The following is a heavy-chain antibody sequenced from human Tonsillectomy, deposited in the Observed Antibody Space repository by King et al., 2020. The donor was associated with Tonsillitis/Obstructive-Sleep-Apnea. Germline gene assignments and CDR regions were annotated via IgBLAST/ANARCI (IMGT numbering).Heavy chain of an antibody. V-gene: IGHV3-15*01. D-gene: IGHD6-13*01. CDR3: TTPRGYSSFRDYYYYYMDV. CDR2: IKSKTDGGTT. J-gene: IGHJ6*03. Sequence: VQLVESGGGLVKPGGSLRLSCAASGFTFTNAWMSWVRQAPGKGLEWVGRIKSKTDGGTTDYAAPVKGRFTISRDDSKNTLYLQMNSLKTEDTAVYYCTTPRGYSSFRDYYYYYMDVWGRGTTVTVSS. CDR1: GFTFTNAW.